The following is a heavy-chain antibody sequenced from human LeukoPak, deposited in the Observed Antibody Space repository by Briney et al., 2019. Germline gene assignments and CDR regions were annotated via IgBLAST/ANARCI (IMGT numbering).Heavy chain of an antibody. CDR3: ARGQYYDFWSGYPGYFDY. D-gene: IGHD3-3*01. Sequence: ASVKVSCKASGYTFTSYGISWVRQAPGQGLEWMEWISAYNGNTNYAQKLQGRVTMTTDTSTSTAYMELRSLRSDDTAVYYCARGQYYDFWSGYPGYFDYWGQGTLVTVSS. CDR1: GYTFTSYG. V-gene: IGHV1-18*01. J-gene: IGHJ4*02. CDR2: ISAYNGNT.